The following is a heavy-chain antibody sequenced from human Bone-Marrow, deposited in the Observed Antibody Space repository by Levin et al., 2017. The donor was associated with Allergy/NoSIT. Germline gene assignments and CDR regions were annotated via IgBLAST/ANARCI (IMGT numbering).Heavy chain of an antibody. V-gene: IGHV4-39*01. J-gene: IGHJ4*02. D-gene: IGHD3-9*01. CDR1: GGSFSSSYY. Sequence: SETLPLTCTVSGGSFSSSYYWGWIRQPPGKGLEWIGFIYYSGTTYYNPSLKSRVTISVDTSTNQFSLRLTSVTAADTALYFCARRSDVLTGAYDYWGQGTRVTVSS. CDR2: IYYSGTT. CDR3: ARRSDVLTGAYDY.